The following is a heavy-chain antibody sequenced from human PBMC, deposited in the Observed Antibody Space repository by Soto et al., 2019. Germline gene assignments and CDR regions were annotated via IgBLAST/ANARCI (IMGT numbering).Heavy chain of an antibody. CDR3: AKDLSYSGYYYFDY. V-gene: IGHV3-30*18. D-gene: IGHD5-12*01. CDR1: GFTFSSYG. J-gene: IGHJ4*02. CDR2: ISYDGSNK. Sequence: GGSLRLSCAASGFTFSSYGMHWVRQAPGKGLEWVAVISYDGSNKYYADSVKGRFTISRDNSKNTLYLQMNSLRAEDTAVYYCAKDLSYSGYYYFDYWGQGTLVTVSS.